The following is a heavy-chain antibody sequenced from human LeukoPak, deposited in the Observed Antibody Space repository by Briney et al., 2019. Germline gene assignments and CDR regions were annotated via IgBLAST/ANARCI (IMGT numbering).Heavy chain of an antibody. J-gene: IGHJ4*02. CDR2: IYPSDSDT. V-gene: IGHV5-51*01. CDR1: GYSFTSYW. CDR3: ARRYGGNSRAFDY. Sequence: GESLKISCKGSGYSFTSYWIGWVRQMPGKGLEWMGIIYPSDSDTRYSPSFQGQVTISVDKSVSTAYLQWSSLKASDTAMYHCARRYGGNSRAFDYWGQGTLVTVSS. D-gene: IGHD4-23*01.